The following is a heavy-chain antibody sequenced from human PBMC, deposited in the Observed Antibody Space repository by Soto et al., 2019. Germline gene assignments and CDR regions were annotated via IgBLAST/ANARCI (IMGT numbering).Heavy chain of an antibody. V-gene: IGHV1-69*01. Sequence: QVQLVQSGAEVKKPGSSVKVSCKASGGTFSNYPFTWVRQAPGQGLEWMGGIIPIFGTITYAQKFQGRVTISADESTSTAYMEMSSLTSEDTAVYYCARPRTVATTKGYDYWGQGTPVTVSS. D-gene: IGHD6-25*01. J-gene: IGHJ4*02. CDR3: ARPRTVATTKGYDY. CDR1: GGTFSNYP. CDR2: IIPIFGTI.